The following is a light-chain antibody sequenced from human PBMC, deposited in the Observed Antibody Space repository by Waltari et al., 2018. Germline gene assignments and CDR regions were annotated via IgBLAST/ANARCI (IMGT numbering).Light chain of an antibody. CDR3: SSYTTSSAPGV. CDR2: EVS. V-gene: IGLV2-14*01. CDR1: DSDVGAYDF. J-gene: IGLJ1*01. Sequence: QSALTQPPSASGSPGQSITISCSGTDSDVGAYDFVSWYQQHPCKAPHLTIYEVSNRPSGISNPFSASKSGNTASLTISGLQAEDEADYYCSSYTTSSAPGVFGTGTRVTVL.